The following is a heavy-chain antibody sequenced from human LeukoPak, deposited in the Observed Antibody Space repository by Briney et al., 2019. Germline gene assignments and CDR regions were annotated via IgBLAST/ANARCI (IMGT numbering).Heavy chain of an antibody. Sequence: PGRSLRLSCASSGFTFSTYVMHWVRQAPGKGLEWVAVIWFDGSNKYYADSVQGRFTISRDNSKNTLHLQMNSLRVEDTAVYYCARAVGPFDYWGQGTLVTVSS. V-gene: IGHV3-33*01. J-gene: IGHJ4*02. CDR3: ARAVGPFDY. CDR2: IWFDGSNK. CDR1: GFTFSTYV.